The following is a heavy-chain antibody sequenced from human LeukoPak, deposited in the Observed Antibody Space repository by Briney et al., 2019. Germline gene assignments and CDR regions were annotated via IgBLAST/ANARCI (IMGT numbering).Heavy chain of an antibody. CDR3: ARLGLEVGGPNWFDP. Sequence: GGSLRLSCAAPGFSFSSNWMGWVRQAPGKGLEWVAHIKRDGSQKYCLDSVKGRFTISRDNAKNSLYLQMNSLSVEDTAVYYCARLGLEVGGPNWFDPWGQGTLVTVSS. V-gene: IGHV3-7*01. CDR2: IKRDGSQK. CDR1: GFSFSSNW. J-gene: IGHJ5*02. D-gene: IGHD1-1*01.